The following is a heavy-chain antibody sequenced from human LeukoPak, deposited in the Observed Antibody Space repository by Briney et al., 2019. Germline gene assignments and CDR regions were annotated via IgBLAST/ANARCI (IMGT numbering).Heavy chain of an antibody. J-gene: IGHJ6*04. CDR1: KFTFSTFS. D-gene: IGHD3-10*02. V-gene: IGHV3-23*01. Sequence: GGSLRLSCAASKFTFSTFSMSWVRQAPGKGLEWVSSISGSGGYTYYADSVKGRFTISRDNSKNTLYLQMKSLRAEDTAVYYCAELGITMIGGVWGKGTTVTISS. CDR3: AELGITMIGGV. CDR2: ISGSGGYT.